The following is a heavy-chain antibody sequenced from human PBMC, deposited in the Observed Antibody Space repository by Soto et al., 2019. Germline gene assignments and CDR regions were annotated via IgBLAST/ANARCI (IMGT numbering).Heavy chain of an antibody. Sequence: PGGSLRLSCAASGFTFSSYAMSWVRQAPGKGLEWVSAISGSGGSTYYADSVKGRFTISRDNSKNTLYLQMNSLRAEDTAVYYCAKPGWFGELLHYYFDYWGQGTLVTVSS. V-gene: IGHV3-23*01. D-gene: IGHD3-10*01. CDR3: AKPGWFGELLHYYFDY. CDR2: ISGSGGST. J-gene: IGHJ4*02. CDR1: GFTFSSYA.